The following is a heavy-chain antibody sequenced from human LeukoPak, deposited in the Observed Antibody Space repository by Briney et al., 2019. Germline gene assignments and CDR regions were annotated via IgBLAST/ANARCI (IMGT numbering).Heavy chain of an antibody. Sequence: GGSLRLSCAASGFTFSSYAMHWVRQAPGKGLEWVAVISYDGSNKYYADSVKGRFTISRDNSKNTLYLQMNSLRAEDTAVYYCAREGGSYGGSKTNWFDPWGQGTLVTVSS. D-gene: IGHD4-23*01. CDR2: ISYDGSNK. CDR1: GFTFSSYA. V-gene: IGHV3-30*04. J-gene: IGHJ5*02. CDR3: AREGGSYGGSKTNWFDP.